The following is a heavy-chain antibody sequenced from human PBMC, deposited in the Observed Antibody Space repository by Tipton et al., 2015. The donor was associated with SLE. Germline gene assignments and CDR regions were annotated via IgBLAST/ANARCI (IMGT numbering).Heavy chain of an antibody. CDR1: GGSFSGYY. D-gene: IGHD6-13*01. J-gene: IGHJ4*02. CDR3: ARVIFSSSWPYFDH. Sequence: TLSLTCAVYGGSFSGYYWSWIRQPPGKGLEWIGYIYYSGSTNYNPSLKSRVIISVDTSNNQFSLKLSSVTAADTAVYYCARVIFSSSWPYFDHWGRGTLVTVSS. V-gene: IGHV4-59*01. CDR2: IYYSGST.